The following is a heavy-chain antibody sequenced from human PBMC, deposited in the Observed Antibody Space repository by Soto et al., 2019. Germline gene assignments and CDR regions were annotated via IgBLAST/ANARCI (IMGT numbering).Heavy chain of an antibody. D-gene: IGHD3-3*01. CDR2: IFYSGTT. Sequence: SETLSLTCTVSGDSVNNNDFYWAWIRQPPGKGLEWVVTIFYSGTTYHNPSLKGRVTASVDRSENQFSLKLTSVTASDTAVYYCARLDFRSGYYGGRFDPWGQGTLVTVSS. CDR1: GDSVNNNDFY. CDR3: ARLDFRSGYYGGRFDP. J-gene: IGHJ5*02. V-gene: IGHV4-39*01.